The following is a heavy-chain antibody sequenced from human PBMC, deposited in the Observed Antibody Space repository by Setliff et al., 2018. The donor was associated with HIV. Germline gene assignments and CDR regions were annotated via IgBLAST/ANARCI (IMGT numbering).Heavy chain of an antibody. CDR2: INHSGIT. J-gene: IGHJ4*02. CDR3: ARKVGGDFDY. V-gene: IGHV4-34*01. D-gene: IGHD2-2*01. Sequence: ESLKISCAASGFTFSSYWMSWVRQAPGKGLECIGEINHSGITNYNPSLKSRVTISVDTSKDQFSLKLSSVTAADTAVYFCARKVGGDFDYWGQGTLVTVSS. CDR1: GFTFSSYW.